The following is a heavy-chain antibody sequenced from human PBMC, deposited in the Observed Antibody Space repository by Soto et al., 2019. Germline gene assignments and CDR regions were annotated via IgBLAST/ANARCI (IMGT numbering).Heavy chain of an antibody. CDR3: ARTVLLWFGELSSFDY. CDR1: GGSSISSSYY. D-gene: IGHD3-10*01. CDR2: IYYSGST. J-gene: IGHJ4*02. V-gene: IGHV4-39*01. Sequence: ETLSLTCTVSGGSSISSSYYWGWIRQPPGKGLEWIGSIYYSGSTYYNPSLKSRVTISVDTSKNQFSLKLSSVTAADTAVYYCARTVLLWFGELSSFDYWGQGTLVTVS.